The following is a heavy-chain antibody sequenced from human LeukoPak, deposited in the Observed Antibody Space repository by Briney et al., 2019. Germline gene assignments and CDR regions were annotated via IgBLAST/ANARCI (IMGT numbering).Heavy chain of an antibody. J-gene: IGHJ4*02. V-gene: IGHV3-30*18. CDR2: ISEEGSKK. CDR1: GFTFRSYG. CDR3: AKEGCGGDCFDY. D-gene: IGHD2-21*01. Sequence: PGGSLRLSCAASGFTFRSYGMHWVRQPPGKGLEWVAVISEEGSKKHYADSVKGRFSISRDNSKNTLFQQMNSLRDEDTAVYYCAKEGCGGDCFDYWGQGTLVTVSS.